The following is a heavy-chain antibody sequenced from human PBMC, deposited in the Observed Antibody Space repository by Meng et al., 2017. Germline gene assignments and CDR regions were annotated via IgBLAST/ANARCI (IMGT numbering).Heavy chain of an antibody. Sequence: GESLKISCAASGFTFSSYEMNWVRQAPGKGLEWVSGVSWNGSRTHYADSVKGRFIISRDNSRNFLYQQMNSLRPEDMAVYYCVRGGFRQWLVRGKNYWGQGTLVTVYS. CDR3: VRGGFRQWLVRGKNY. CDR2: VSWNGSRT. D-gene: IGHD6-19*01. CDR1: GFTFSSYE. V-gene: IGHV3-19*01. J-gene: IGHJ4*02.